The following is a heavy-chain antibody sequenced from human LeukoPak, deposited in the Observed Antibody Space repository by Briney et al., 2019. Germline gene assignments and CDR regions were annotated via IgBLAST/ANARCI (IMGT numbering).Heavy chain of an antibody. Sequence: GGSLRLSCAASGFTFSSYSMNWVRQAPGTGLEWVSSISSSSSYVYYADSVKGRFTISRDNAKNSLYLQMNSLRAEDTAVYYCARDEGELLNYYGMDVWGQGTTVTVSS. CDR3: ARDEGELLNYYGMDV. D-gene: IGHD1-26*01. CDR2: ISSSSSYV. CDR1: GFTFSSYS. J-gene: IGHJ6*02. V-gene: IGHV3-21*01.